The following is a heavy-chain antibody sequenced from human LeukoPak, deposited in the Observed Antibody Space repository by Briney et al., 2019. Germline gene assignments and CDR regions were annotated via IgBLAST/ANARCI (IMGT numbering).Heavy chain of an antibody. J-gene: IGHJ5*02. V-gene: IGHV3-30-3*01. CDR2: ISYDGSNK. CDR3: ARDSGLWSGYDQSNWFDP. D-gene: IGHD3-3*01. CDR1: GFTFSSYA. Sequence: GGSLRLSCAASGFTFSSYAMHWVRQAPGKGLEWVAVISYDGSNKYYADSVKGRFTISRDNSKNTLYLQMNSLRAEDTAVYYCARDSGLWSGYDQSNWFDPWGQGTLVTVSS.